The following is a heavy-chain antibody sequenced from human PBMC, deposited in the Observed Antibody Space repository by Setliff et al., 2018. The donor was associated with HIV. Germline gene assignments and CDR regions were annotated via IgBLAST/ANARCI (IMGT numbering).Heavy chain of an antibody. V-gene: IGHV1-46*01. D-gene: IGHD3-22*01. CDR3: ARDGRAVTSLMVVVSLKNGMDV. CDR2: VDPSGGST. Sequence: GASVKVSCKASGYIFTSYYMHWLRQVPGQGLEWMGMVDPSGGSTHYAQKFEGRVTMTRDTSTSTFHMELSSLTSEDRAIYYCARDGRAVTSLMVVVSLKNGMDVWGQGTTVTVSS. CDR1: GYIFTSYY. J-gene: IGHJ6*02.